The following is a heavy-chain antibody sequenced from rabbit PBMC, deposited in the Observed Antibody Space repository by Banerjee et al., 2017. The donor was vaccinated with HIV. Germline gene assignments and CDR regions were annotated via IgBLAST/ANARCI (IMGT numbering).Heavy chain of an antibody. D-gene: IGHD7-1*01. J-gene: IGHJ4*01. CDR1: GFDFSSSYW. CDR3: ARGDSAYAGYDGL. V-gene: IGHV1S40*01. CDR2: IYAGSSGIT. Sequence: QSLEESGGGLVQPGGTLKLSCKASGFDFSSSYWISWVRQAPGKGLEWITCIYAGSSGITYYASWAKGRFTISKTSSTTVTLQMTSLTVADTATYFCARGDSAYAGYDGLWGPGTLVTVS.